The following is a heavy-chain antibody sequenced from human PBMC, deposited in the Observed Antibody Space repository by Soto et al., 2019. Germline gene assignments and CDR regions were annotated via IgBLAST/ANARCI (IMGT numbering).Heavy chain of an antibody. V-gene: IGHV2-5*02. CDR1: GFSLSTSGVG. Sequence: QITLKESGPTLVKPTQTLTLTCTFSGFSLSTSGVGVGWLRQPPGKALEWLALIYWDDDERYRPSLKSRLTITKDTSKNQVVLTMTNMTPVDTATYHCAHTYNPAWYGYWCFDLWGRGTLVTVSS. CDR2: IYWDDDE. D-gene: IGHD1-20*01. CDR3: AHTYNPAWYGYWCFDL. J-gene: IGHJ2*01.